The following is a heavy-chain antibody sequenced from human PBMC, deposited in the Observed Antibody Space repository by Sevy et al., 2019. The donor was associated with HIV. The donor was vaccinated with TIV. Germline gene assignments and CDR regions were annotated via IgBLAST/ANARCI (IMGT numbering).Heavy chain of an antibody. CDR3: ARRWAYDSSTPFDY. Sequence: SETLSLTCTVSGGSISSNNYYWDWIRQPPGKGLEWIGNIYYSGSTYYNPSLKSRLTISVDTSKNHFSLKLSSGTAADTAVYFCARRWAYDSSTPFDYWGQGTLVTVSS. CDR2: IYYSGST. V-gene: IGHV4-39*02. CDR1: GGSISSNNYY. J-gene: IGHJ4*02. D-gene: IGHD3-22*01.